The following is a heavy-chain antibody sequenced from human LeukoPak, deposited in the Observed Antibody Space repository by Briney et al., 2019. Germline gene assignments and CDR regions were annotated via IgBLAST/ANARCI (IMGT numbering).Heavy chain of an antibody. J-gene: IGHJ5*02. CDR3: ARDLLAYYYDSSNWFDP. CDR2: INPSGGST. CDR1: GYTFTSYY. Sequence: ASVKVSCKASGYTFTSYYMHWVRQAPGQELEWMGIINPSGGSTSYAQKFQGRVTMTRDTSTSTVYMELSSLRSEDTAVYYCARDLLAYYYDSSNWFDPWGQGTLVTVSS. V-gene: IGHV1-46*01. D-gene: IGHD3-22*01.